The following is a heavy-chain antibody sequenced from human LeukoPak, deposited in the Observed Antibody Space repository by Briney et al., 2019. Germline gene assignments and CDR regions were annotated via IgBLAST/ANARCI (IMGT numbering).Heavy chain of an antibody. CDR3: AKGHIYYDSSGYSPPTDY. Sequence: GGSLRLSCAASGFTVSTSYMTWVRQAPGKGLEWVSVIHSGGSTYYADSVKGRFTISRDDSKNSLYLQMNSLRAEDTALYYCAKGHIYYDSSGYSPPTDYWGQGTLVTVSS. D-gene: IGHD3-22*01. CDR1: GFTVSTSY. CDR2: IHSGGST. V-gene: IGHV3-53*05. J-gene: IGHJ4*02.